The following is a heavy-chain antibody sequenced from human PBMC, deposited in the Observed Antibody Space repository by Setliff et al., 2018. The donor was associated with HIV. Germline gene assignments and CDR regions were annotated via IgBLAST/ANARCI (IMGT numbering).Heavy chain of an antibody. J-gene: IGHJ4*02. D-gene: IGHD3-10*01. CDR3: ALLWPFDY. CDR1: GFTFSSSW. Sequence: PSETLSLSCAASGFTFSSSWMSWVRQAPGKGLEWVANINEDGSEKYYMDSVKGRFTISRDNAENSLFLQMNSLRAEDTAIYYCALLWPFDYWGQGALVTVS. CDR2: INEDGSEK. V-gene: IGHV3-7*03.